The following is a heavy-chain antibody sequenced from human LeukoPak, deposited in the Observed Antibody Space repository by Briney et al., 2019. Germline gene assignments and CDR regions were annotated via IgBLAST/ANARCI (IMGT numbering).Heavy chain of an antibody. J-gene: IGHJ4*02. CDR1: GYTFTDYF. CDR3: ARGVPPSYSSAWYVNY. Sequence: ASVKVSCKASGYTFTDYFMHWVRQAPGQGVEWMGWINPNSGERKYAQKFQGRVTLSRDTSISTAYMELSRLGSDDTAVYYCARGVPPSYSSAWYVNYWGQGALVTVSS. CDR2: INPNSGER. V-gene: IGHV1-2*02. D-gene: IGHD6-19*01.